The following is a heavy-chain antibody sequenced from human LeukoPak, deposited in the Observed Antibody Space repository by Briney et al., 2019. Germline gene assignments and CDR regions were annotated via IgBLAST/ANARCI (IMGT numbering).Heavy chain of an antibody. V-gene: IGHV3-21*01. CDR1: GFNVSSTY. CDR2: ISSSSSYI. D-gene: IGHD4-17*01. J-gene: IGHJ3*02. CDR3: ARGKGDYDDAFDI. Sequence: GGSLRLSCAASGFNVSSTYMSWVRQAPGKGLEWVSTISSSSSYIYYADSVKGRFTISRDNAKNTLYLQMNSLRPEDTAVYYCARGKGDYDDAFDIWGQGTMVTVSS.